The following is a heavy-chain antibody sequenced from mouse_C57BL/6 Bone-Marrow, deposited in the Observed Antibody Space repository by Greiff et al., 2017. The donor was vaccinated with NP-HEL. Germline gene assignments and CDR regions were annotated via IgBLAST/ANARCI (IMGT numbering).Heavy chain of an antibody. CDR2: ILPSIGRT. J-gene: IGHJ1*03. Sequence: VQLQESGSELRSPGSSVKLSCKDFDSEVFPIAYMSWVRQKPGHGFEWIGGILPSIGRTIYGEKFEDKATLDADTLSNTAYLELNSLTSEDSAIYYCAREGVYYSNYDWYFDVWGTGTTVTVSS. D-gene: IGHD2-5*01. CDR3: AREGVYYSNYDWYFDV. CDR1: DSEVFPIAY. V-gene: IGHV15-2*01.